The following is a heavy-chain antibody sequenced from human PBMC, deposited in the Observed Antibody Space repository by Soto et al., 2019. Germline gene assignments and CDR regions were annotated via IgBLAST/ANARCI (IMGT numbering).Heavy chain of an antibody. CDR3: SRDSGEMVYQFAD. Sequence: SETLSLTCTVSGGSISSGDYYWSWIRQPPGKGLEWIGYIYNSGSTYYNPSLKSRVTISVDTSKNQFSLKLSSVTAADTAVYYCSRDSGEMVYQFADWGQGTLVTVSS. CDR1: GGSISSGDYY. D-gene: IGHD2-8*01. V-gene: IGHV4-30-4*01. CDR2: IYNSGST. J-gene: IGHJ1*01.